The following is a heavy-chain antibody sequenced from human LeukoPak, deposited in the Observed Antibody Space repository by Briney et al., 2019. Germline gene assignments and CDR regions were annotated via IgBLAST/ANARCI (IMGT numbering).Heavy chain of an antibody. V-gene: IGHV3-21*01. CDR3: ATNQQGYCSSTSCSYYFDY. D-gene: IGHD2-2*01. CDR2: ISSSSSYI. CDR1: GFTFSSYS. J-gene: IGHJ4*02. Sequence: KPGGSLRLSCAASGFTFSSYSMNWVRQAPGKGLEWVSSISSSSSYIYYADSVKGRFTISRDNAKNSLYLQMNSLRAEDTAVYYCATNQQGYCSSTSCSYYFDYWGQGTLVTVSS.